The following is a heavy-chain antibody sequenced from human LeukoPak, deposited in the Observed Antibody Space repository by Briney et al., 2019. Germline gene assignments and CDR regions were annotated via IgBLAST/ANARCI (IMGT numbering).Heavy chain of an antibody. D-gene: IGHD6-13*01. CDR1: GGSISSGGYY. V-gene: IGHV4-31*03. CDR2: IYYSGST. CDR3: ARGSYTSSWSRHDY. J-gene: IGHJ4*02. Sequence: SETLSLTCTVPGGSISSGGYYWSWIRQHPGKGLEWIGYIYYSGSTYYNPSLESRVTISLDTSKNQFSLKLSSVTAADTAVYYCARGSYTSSWSRHDYWGQGTLVTVSS.